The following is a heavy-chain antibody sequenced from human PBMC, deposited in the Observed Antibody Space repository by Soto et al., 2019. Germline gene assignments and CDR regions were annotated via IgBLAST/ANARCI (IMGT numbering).Heavy chain of an antibody. Sequence: VGSLRLSCAASGFTFSSYGMHWVRQAPGKGLEWVAVIWYDGSNKYYADSVKGRFTISRDNSKNTLYLQMNSLRAEDTAVYYCAREYCSGGSCYSGDGMDVWGQGTTVTVSS. CDR3: AREYCSGGSCYSGDGMDV. CDR2: IWYDGSNK. J-gene: IGHJ6*02. V-gene: IGHV3-33*01. CDR1: GFTFSSYG. D-gene: IGHD2-15*01.